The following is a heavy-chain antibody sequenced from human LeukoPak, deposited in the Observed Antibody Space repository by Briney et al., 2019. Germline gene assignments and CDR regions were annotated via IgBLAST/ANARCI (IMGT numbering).Heavy chain of an antibody. CDR3: AKSGVGAAADPYGMDV. CDR1: GFTFSSYW. J-gene: IGHJ6*02. V-gene: IGHV3-74*01. CDR2: INSDGSST. D-gene: IGHD6-13*01. Sequence: PGGSLRLSCATSGFTFSSYWMHWVRQAPGKGLVWVSRINSDGSSTSYADSVKGRFTISRDNAKNSLYLQMNSLRAEDTAVYYCAKSGVGAAADPYGMDVWGQGTTVTVSS.